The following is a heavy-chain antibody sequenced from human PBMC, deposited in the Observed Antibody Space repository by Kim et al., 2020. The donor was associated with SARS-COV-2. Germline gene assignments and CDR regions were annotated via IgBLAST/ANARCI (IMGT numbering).Heavy chain of an antibody. CDR2: ISGSGGST. CDR3: AKARGRSSGWYYFDY. D-gene: IGHD6-19*01. V-gene: IGHV3-23*01. Sequence: GGSLRLSCAASGFTFSSYAMSWVRQAPGKGLEWVSAISGSGGSTYYADSVKGRFTISRDNSKNTLYLQMNSLRAEDTAVYYCAKARGRSSGWYYFDYWGQGTLVTVSS. J-gene: IGHJ4*02. CDR1: GFTFSSYA.